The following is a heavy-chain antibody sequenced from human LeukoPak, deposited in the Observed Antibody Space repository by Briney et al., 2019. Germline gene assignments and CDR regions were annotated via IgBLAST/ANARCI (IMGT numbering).Heavy chain of an antibody. Sequence: GGSLRLSCAASGFTFSNAWMSWVRQAPGKGLEWVGRIKSKTDGGTTDHAAPVKGRFTISRDDSKNTLYLQMNSLKTEDTAVYYCTTLYSYGFFDYWGQGTLVTVSS. D-gene: IGHD5-18*01. CDR1: GFTFSNAW. CDR3: TTLYSYGFFDY. J-gene: IGHJ4*02. CDR2: IKSKTDGGTT. V-gene: IGHV3-15*01.